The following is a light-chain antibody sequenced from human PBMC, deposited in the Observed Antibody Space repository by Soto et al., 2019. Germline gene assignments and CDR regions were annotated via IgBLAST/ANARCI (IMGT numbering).Light chain of an antibody. CDR1: RGGIANNY. CDR3: QSYDSSFVL. J-gene: IGLJ2*01. V-gene: IGLV6-57*04. Sequence: NFMLTQPHSVSESPGGTVTISCTRTRGGIANNYVQWYQQRPGSAPTIVIYEHTQSPSGVPDRFSGSTDGSSNSASLTISGLQTDDEADYYCQSYDSSFVLFGGGTKLTVL. CDR2: EHT.